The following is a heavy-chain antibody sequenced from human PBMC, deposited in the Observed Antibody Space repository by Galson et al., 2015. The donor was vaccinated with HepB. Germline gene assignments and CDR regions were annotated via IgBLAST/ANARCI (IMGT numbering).Heavy chain of an antibody. V-gene: IGHV3-23*01. CDR1: GFTFSSYA. J-gene: IGHJ6*02. CDR2: ISGSGGST. D-gene: IGHD2-15*01. Sequence: SLRLSCAASGFTFSSYAMSWVRQAPGKGLEWVSAISGSGGSTYYADSVKGRFTISRDNSKNTLYLQMNSLRAEDTAVYYCASWRDIVVVVGNGGMDVWGQGTTVTVSS. CDR3: ASWRDIVVVVGNGGMDV.